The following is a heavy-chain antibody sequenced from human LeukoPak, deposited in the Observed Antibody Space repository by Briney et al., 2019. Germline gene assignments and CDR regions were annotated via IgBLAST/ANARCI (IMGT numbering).Heavy chain of an antibody. Sequence: GGSLRLSCAASGFTFSSYAMSWVRQAPGKGLEWVSAISGSGGSTYYAVSVKGRFTISRDNSKNTLYLQMNSLRAEDTAVYYCAKSVGFGVVVMTWLDPWGQGTLVTVSS. CDR2: ISGSGGST. J-gene: IGHJ5*02. V-gene: IGHV3-23*01. CDR1: GFTFSSYA. D-gene: IGHD3-3*01. CDR3: AKSVGFGVVVMTWLDP.